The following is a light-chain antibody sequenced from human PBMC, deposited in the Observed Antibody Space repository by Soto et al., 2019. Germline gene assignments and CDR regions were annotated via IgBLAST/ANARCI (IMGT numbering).Light chain of an antibody. V-gene: IGKV3-15*01. Sequence: EIVMTQSPATLSVSPGERATLACRASQSVSNNLAWYQQKPGQAPRLLIYAASTRATGIPARFSGSGSGTEFTVTISSLQSEDFAVYYCQQRSNWPYTFGQGTKLEIK. CDR2: AAS. J-gene: IGKJ2*01. CDR3: QQRSNWPYT. CDR1: QSVSNN.